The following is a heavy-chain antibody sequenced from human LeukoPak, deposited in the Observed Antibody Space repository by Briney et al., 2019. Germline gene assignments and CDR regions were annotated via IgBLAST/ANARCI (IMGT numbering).Heavy chain of an antibody. CDR3: AKLSIAVAGGDY. D-gene: IGHD6-19*01. J-gene: IGHJ4*02. CDR2: ISYDGSNK. CDR1: GFTFSSYG. Sequence: GGSLRLSCAASGFTFSSYGMHWVRQAPGKGLEWVAVISYDGSNKYYADSVKGRFTISRDNSKNTLYLQMNSLRAEDTAVYYCAKLSIAVAGGDYWGQGTLVTVSS. V-gene: IGHV3-30*18.